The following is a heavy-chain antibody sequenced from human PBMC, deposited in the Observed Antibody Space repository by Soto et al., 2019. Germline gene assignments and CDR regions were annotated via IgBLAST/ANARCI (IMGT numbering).Heavy chain of an antibody. D-gene: IGHD6-13*01. Sequence: EVQLVESGGGLVQPGGSLKLSCAASGFTFSGSAMHWVRQASGKGLEWVGRIRSKANSYATAYAASVKGRFTISRDDSKNTAYLQMNSLKTEDTAVYYCIGGVFNYYYMDVWGKGTTVTVSS. CDR1: GFTFSGSA. CDR2: IRSKANSYAT. J-gene: IGHJ6*03. V-gene: IGHV3-73*01. CDR3: IGGVFNYYYMDV.